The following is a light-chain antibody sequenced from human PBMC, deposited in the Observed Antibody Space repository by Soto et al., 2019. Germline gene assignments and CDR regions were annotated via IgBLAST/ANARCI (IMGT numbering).Light chain of an antibody. V-gene: IGKV3-15*01. Sequence: EIVMTQSPATLSVSPGERATLSCRASQSVSSNLAWYQQKPGQAPRLLIYGASTRATGIPGRFSGSGSWTDITFTITTLQSEAFVVYYCQQYNNWPVTLGPGTKVDIK. J-gene: IGKJ3*01. CDR1: QSVSSN. CDR2: GAS. CDR3: QQYNNWPVT.